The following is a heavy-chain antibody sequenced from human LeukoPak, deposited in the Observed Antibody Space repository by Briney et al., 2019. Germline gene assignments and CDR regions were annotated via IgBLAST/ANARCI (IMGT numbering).Heavy chain of an antibody. D-gene: IGHD3-10*01. V-gene: IGHV3-30*18. CDR3: AKLLWFGGLIDAFDI. CDR1: GFTFSSYG. J-gene: IGHJ3*02. CDR2: ISYDGSNK. Sequence: GGSLRLSCAASGFTFSSYGMHWVRQAPGKGLEWVAVISYDGSNKYYADSVKGRFTISRDNSKNTLYLQMNSLRAEDTAVYYCAKLLWFGGLIDAFDIWGQGTMVTVSS.